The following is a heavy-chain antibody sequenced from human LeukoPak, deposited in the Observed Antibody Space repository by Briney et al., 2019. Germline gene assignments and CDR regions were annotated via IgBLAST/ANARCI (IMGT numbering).Heavy chain of an antibody. CDR1: GFTFSTYV. Sequence: GGSLRLSCSVSGFTFSTYVMHWVRQPPGKGLEYVSAISSNGDNTYYADSVKGRFTISRDNSKNTLYLQMSSLRADDTAVYYCVRGTGYWGEGTLVTVSS. J-gene: IGHJ4*02. V-gene: IGHV3-64D*06. CDR3: VRGTGY. CDR2: ISSNGDNT.